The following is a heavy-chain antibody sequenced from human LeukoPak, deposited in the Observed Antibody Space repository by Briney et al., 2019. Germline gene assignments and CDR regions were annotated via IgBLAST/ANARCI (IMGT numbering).Heavy chain of an antibody. CDR1: GFTFSSYS. Sequence: NPGGSLRLSCAASGFTFSSYSMNWVRQAPGKGLEWVSSINILSNYIYYADSVKGRFTISRDNAKNSLYLQMNSLRAEDTAVYYCAREGYCSGGTCSTGVGYWGQGTLVTVSS. CDR2: INILSNYI. V-gene: IGHV3-21*01. D-gene: IGHD2-15*01. J-gene: IGHJ4*02. CDR3: AREGYCSGGTCSTGVGY.